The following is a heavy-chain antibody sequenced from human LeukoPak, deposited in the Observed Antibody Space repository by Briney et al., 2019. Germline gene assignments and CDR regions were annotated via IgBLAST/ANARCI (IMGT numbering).Heavy chain of an antibody. CDR2: INHSGST. CDR3: ARGQGTVTTH. J-gene: IGHJ4*02. D-gene: IGHD4-17*01. V-gene: IGHV4-34*01. CDR1: GGSFSGYY. Sequence: PSETLSLTCAVYGGSFSGYYWSWIRQPPGKGLEWIGEINHSGSTNYNPSLKSRVTISLDTSKNQFSLKLSSATAADTAVYYCARGQGTVTTHWGQGTLVTVSS.